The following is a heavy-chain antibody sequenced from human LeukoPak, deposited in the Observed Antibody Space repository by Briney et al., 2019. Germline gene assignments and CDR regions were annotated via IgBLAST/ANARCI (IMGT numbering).Heavy chain of an antibody. CDR1: GFTVSTNY. CDR2: IYSDGTT. Sequence: GGSLRLSCAASGFTVSTNYVNWVRQAPGKGLEWVLIIYSDGTTYYADSVRGRFTISRDNSKNTVYLQMNSLRAEDTAVYYCARESFRYYDSSGYYLWGQGTLVTVSS. D-gene: IGHD3-22*01. V-gene: IGHV3-66*02. J-gene: IGHJ5*02. CDR3: ARESFRYYDSSGYYL.